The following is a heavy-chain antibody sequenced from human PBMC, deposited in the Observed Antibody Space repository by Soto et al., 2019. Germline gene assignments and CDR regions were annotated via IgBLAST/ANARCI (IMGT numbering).Heavy chain of an antibody. CDR1: GGSIGSGDYY. CDR3: ARGCMTYYYDSSGYYDAFDI. J-gene: IGHJ3*02. V-gene: IGHV4-30-4*01. CDR2: IYYSGST. D-gene: IGHD3-22*01. Sequence: SETLSLTCTVSGGSIGSGDYYWSWIRQPPGKGLEGIGYIYYSGSTYYNPSLKSRVTISVDTSKNQFSLKLSSVTAADTAVYYCARGCMTYYYDSSGYYDAFDIWGQGTMVTVS.